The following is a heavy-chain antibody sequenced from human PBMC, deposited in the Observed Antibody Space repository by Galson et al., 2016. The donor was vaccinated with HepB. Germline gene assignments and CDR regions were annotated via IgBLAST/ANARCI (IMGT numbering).Heavy chain of an antibody. Sequence: SLRLSCAASGFTFSNYWMHWVRQAPGKGLVWVSHIRTDGNRTNYADSVKGRYTISRDNGKRTLYFQMNSLRAEDTRVYYCARGANSPSDFWGQGTLVTVSS. CDR3: ARGANSPSDF. CDR1: GFTFSNYW. CDR2: IRTDGNRT. D-gene: IGHD4-11*01. J-gene: IGHJ4*02. V-gene: IGHV3-74*01.